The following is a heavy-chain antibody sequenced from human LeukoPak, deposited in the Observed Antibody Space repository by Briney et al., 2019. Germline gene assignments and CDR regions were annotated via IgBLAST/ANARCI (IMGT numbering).Heavy chain of an antibody. Sequence: ASVKVSCKASGYTFTGYYMHWVRQAPGQGLEWMGWINPNSGGTNYAQKFQGRVTMARDTSISTAYMELSRLRSDDTAVYYCARDWYSGSYYPYFDYWGQGTLVTVSS. V-gene: IGHV1-2*02. CDR3: ARDWYSGSYYPYFDY. J-gene: IGHJ4*02. CDR2: INPNSGGT. D-gene: IGHD1-26*01. CDR1: GYTFTGYY.